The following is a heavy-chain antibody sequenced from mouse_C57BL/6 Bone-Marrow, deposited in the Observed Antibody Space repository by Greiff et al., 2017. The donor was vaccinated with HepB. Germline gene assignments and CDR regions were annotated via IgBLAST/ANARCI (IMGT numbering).Heavy chain of an antibody. V-gene: IGHV1-19*01. J-gene: IGHJ2*01. CDR1: GYTFTDYY. Sequence: EVKLMESGPVLVKPGASVKMSCKASGYTFTDYYMNWVKQSHGKSLEWIGVINPYNGGTSYNQKFKGKATLTVDKSSSTAYMELNSLTSEDSAVYYCEREGFTTVVAYYFDYWGQGTTLTVSS. CDR3: EREGFTTVVAYYFDY. CDR2: INPYNGGT. D-gene: IGHD1-1*01.